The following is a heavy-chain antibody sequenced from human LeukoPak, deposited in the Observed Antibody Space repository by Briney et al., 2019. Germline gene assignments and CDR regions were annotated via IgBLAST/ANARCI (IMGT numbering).Heavy chain of an antibody. CDR3: ARDSNYYDSSGYYSMIDY. V-gene: IGHV3-48*01. CDR1: GFTFSSYS. J-gene: IGHJ4*02. Sequence: GGSLGLSCAASGFTFSSYSMNWARQAPGKGLEWVSYISSSSSTVYYADSVKGRFTISRDNAKNSLYLQMNSLRAEDTAVYYCARDSNYYDSSGYYSMIDYWGQGTLVTVSS. D-gene: IGHD3-22*01. CDR2: ISSSSSTV.